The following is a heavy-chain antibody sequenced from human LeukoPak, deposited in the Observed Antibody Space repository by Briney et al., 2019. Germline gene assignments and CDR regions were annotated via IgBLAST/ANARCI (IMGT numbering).Heavy chain of an antibody. CDR1: GFTFSTYG. D-gene: IGHD1-1*01. Sequence: PGGSLRLSCAASGFTFSTYGMSWVRQAPGKGLQRVSGITASGDGTYYADSVKGRFTISRDNLRHTLFLQMNSLRGEDTAVYYCAKDTWNDGIYYYGMDVWGPGTTVTVSS. CDR3: AKDTWNDGIYYYGMDV. J-gene: IGHJ6*02. CDR2: ITASGDGT. V-gene: IGHV3-23*01.